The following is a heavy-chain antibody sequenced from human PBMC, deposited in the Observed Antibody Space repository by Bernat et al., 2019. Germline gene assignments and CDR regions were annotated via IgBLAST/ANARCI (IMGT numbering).Heavy chain of an antibody. D-gene: IGHD2-2*01. Sequence: EVQLLESGGGLVQPGGSLRLSCAASGFTFSSYAMSWVRQAPGKGLEWVSAISGSGGSNYYADSVKGRFTFSSDNSKNTLYLQMNSLRAEDTAVYYCASRPPIVVVPAATWGKGTTVTVSS. J-gene: IGHJ6*04. CDR1: GFTFSSYA. CDR2: ISGSGGSN. V-gene: IGHV3-23*01. CDR3: ASRPPIVVVPAAT.